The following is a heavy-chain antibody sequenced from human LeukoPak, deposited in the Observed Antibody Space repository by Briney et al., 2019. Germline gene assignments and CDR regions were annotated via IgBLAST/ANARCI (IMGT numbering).Heavy chain of an antibody. CDR3: AKDNRRHYTSGPNPDSLH. CDR1: GFTFSSYA. V-gene: IGHV3-74*01. Sequence: GGSLRLSCAASGFTFSSYAMSWVRQAPGKGLEWVSRIDSDGSTTSYADSVKGRFTISRDNAKNSLYLQMNSLRVEDTAFYYCAKDNRRHYTSGPNPDSLHWGQGALVTVSS. D-gene: IGHD6-19*01. CDR2: IDSDGSTT. J-gene: IGHJ4*02.